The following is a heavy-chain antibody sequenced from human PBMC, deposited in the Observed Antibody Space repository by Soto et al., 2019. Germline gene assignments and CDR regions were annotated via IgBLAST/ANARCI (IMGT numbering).Heavy chain of an antibody. Sequence: PSETLSLTCAISGESVSSNSAAWNWIRQSPSRGLEWLGRTYYRSKWYNDYAVSVKSRITINPDTSKHQFSLQLNSVTPEDTAVYYCARGKYNDSSSSSRLVIDYWGQGTLVTVSS. D-gene: IGHD6-6*01. CDR3: ARGKYNDSSSSSRLVIDY. V-gene: IGHV6-1*01. J-gene: IGHJ4*02. CDR1: GESVSSNSAA. CDR2: TYYRSKWYN.